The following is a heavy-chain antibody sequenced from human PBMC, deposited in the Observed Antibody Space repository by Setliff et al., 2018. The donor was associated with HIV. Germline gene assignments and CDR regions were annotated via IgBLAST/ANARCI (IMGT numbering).Heavy chain of an antibody. CDR2: INTYTGYT. CDR3: AATGSGGYVH. J-gene: IGHJ4*02. CDR1: GYTFTNYG. V-gene: IGHV1-18*01. D-gene: IGHD5-12*01. Sequence: ASVKVSCKTSGYTFTNYGVSWVRQAPGQGLQWLGCINTYTGYTHYAKDLQARVTMTANTSTSTAYMYLRSLTSDDSAMYYCAATGSGGYVHWGQGTLVTVPS.